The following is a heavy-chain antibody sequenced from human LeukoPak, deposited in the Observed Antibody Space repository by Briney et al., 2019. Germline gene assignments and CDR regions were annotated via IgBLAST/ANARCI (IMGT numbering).Heavy chain of an antibody. V-gene: IGHV4-61*01. J-gene: IGHJ4*02. CDR3: ARGGAWLSLDY. D-gene: IGHD3-9*01. Sequence: SETLSLTCTVSGGTVSSGRYNWICNRQPPGKELEWIGYIFYSGSTNYNPSLKRRITTSVDTSKNQFSLQLSSVTAADTAVYYCARGGAWLSLDYRGQGTLVTVSS. CDR1: GGTVSSGRYN. CDR2: IFYSGST.